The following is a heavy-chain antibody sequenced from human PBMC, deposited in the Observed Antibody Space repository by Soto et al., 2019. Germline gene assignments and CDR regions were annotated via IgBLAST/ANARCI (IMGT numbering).Heavy chain of an antibody. J-gene: IGHJ4*02. CDR1: GYTFTNFG. CDR3: ARGPTGTTHFDS. CDR2: ISAYTDTP. D-gene: IGHD1-1*01. V-gene: IGHV1-18*01. Sequence: ASVKVSCKASGYTFTNFGVTWVRRAPGQGLEWMGWISAYTDTPNYAQKFQGRVTMTIDTSTSTAYMELSDLRSEDTAIYYCARGPTGTTHFDSWGQGTLVTVSS.